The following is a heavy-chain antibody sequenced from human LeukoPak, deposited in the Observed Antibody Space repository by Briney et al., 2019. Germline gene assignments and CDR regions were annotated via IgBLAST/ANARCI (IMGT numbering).Heavy chain of an antibody. CDR2: ISSSGSTI. Sequence: GGSLRLSCAASGFTFSSYEMNWVRQAPGKGLEWVSYISSSGSTIYYADSVKGRFTISRDNAKNSLYLQMNSLTADDTAVYYCARLGRFLRVDYFDYWGQGGLVTVSS. V-gene: IGHV3-48*03. J-gene: IGHJ4*02. D-gene: IGHD3-10*01. CDR3: ARLGRFLRVDYFDY. CDR1: GFTFSSYE.